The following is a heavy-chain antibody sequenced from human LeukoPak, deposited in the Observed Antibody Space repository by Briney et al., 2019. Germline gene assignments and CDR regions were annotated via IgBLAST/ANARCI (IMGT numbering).Heavy chain of an antibody. D-gene: IGHD6-13*01. CDR3: ARGLQLQGIWFDP. V-gene: IGHV1-8*02. CDR1: GYTFTGYY. Sequence: ASVKVSCKASGYTFTGYYMHWVRQAPGQGLEWMGWMNPNSGNTGYAQKFQGRVTMTRNTSISTAYMELSSLRSEDTAVYYCARGLQLQGIWFDPWGQGTLVTVSS. CDR2: MNPNSGNT. J-gene: IGHJ5*02.